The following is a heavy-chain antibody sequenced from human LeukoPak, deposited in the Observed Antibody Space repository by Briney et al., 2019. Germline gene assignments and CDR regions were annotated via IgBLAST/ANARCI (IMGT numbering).Heavy chain of an antibody. CDR1: GGSFSGYY. Sequence: SETLSLTCAVYGGSFSGYYWSWIRQPPGKGLEWIGEINHSGSTNYNPSLKSRVTISVDTSKNQLSLKLSSVTAADTAVHYCARLVGSNWNHEVLLARDSWGQGTLVTVSS. D-gene: IGHD1-1*01. CDR2: INHSGST. CDR3: ARLVGSNWNHEVLLARDS. V-gene: IGHV4-34*01. J-gene: IGHJ4*02.